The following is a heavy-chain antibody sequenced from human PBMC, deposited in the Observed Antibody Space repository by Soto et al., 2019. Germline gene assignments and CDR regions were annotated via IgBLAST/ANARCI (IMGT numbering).Heavy chain of an antibody. J-gene: IGHJ4*02. CDR3: ARRVSAYYDF. Sequence: QVQLQESGPGLVKPSDTLSLTCTDSGASVSRHYVAWIRQSPGKGLEWIGFLYSSGSTNYNSSLKSRVTISVDTSKTQFSLRLSSVTAADTAVYYCARRVSAYYDFWGQGTRVTVSS. V-gene: IGHV4-59*02. CDR2: LYSSGST. CDR1: GASVSRHY. D-gene: IGHD2-8*01.